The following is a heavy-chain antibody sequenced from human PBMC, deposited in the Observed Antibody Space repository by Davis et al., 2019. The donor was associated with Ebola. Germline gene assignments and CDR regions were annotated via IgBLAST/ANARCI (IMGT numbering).Heavy chain of an antibody. CDR2: INSDGSST. CDR3: ARVGSGYDLGV. J-gene: IGHJ6*02. V-gene: IGHV3-74*01. Sequence: GESLKISCAASGFTFSSYWMHWVRQAPGKGLVWVSRINSDGSSTSYADSVKGRFTISRDNAKNSLYLQMDSLRAEDTAVYYCARVGSGYDLGVWGQGTTVTVSS. CDR1: GFTFSSYW. D-gene: IGHD5-12*01.